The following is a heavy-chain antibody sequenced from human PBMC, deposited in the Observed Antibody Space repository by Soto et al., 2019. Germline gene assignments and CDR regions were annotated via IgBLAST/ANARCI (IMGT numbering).Heavy chain of an antibody. CDR3: ARGLGYCTNGVCYEYYYYMDV. J-gene: IGHJ6*03. Sequence: QVQLVQSGAEVKKPGSSVKVSCKASGGTFSSYTISWVRQAPGQGLEWMGRIIPILGIANYAQKFQGRVTITADKSTRTAYMELSSLRSEDAAVYYCARGLGYCTNGVCYEYYYYMDVWGKEITVTVSS. V-gene: IGHV1-69*02. D-gene: IGHD2-8*01. CDR2: IIPILGIA. CDR1: GGTFSSYT.